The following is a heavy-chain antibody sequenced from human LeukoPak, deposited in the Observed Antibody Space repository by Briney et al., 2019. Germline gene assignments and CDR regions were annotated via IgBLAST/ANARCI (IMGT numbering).Heavy chain of an antibody. CDR1: GFTFSSYS. CDR3: ARDGRISSGWIDY. D-gene: IGHD6-19*01. Sequence: GGSLRLSCAASGFTFSSYSMNWVRQAPGKGLEWVSSVSSSSSYIYYADSVKGRFTISRDNAKNSLYLQMNSLRAEDTAVYYCARDGRISSGWIDYWGQGTLVTVSS. V-gene: IGHV3-21*01. CDR2: VSSSSSYI. J-gene: IGHJ4*02.